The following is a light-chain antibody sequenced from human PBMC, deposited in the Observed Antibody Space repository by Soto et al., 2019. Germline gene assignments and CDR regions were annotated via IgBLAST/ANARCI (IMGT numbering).Light chain of an antibody. CDR2: DDD. Sequence: QSVMTQPPSVSAAPGQKVTISCSGSSSNIGGNSVSWYQQRPGTAPKLLIYDDDKRPSGIPDRFSGSKSGTSATLGITGFQTGDEADYYCGSWDSSLSAYVFATGTKVTVL. V-gene: IGLV1-51*01. CDR1: SSNIGGNS. J-gene: IGLJ1*01. CDR3: GSWDSSLSAYV.